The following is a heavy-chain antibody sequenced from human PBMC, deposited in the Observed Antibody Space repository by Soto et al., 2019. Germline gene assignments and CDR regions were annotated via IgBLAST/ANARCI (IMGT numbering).Heavy chain of an antibody. CDR3: AKDAGFWSGSSRGRIPFDY. CDR2: ISGSGGST. CDR1: GFTFSSYA. D-gene: IGHD3-3*01. Sequence: PGGSLRLSCAASGFTFSSYAMSWVRQAPGKGLEWVSAISGSGGSTYYADSVKGRFTISRDNSKNTLYLQMNSLRAEDTAVYYCAKDAGFWSGSSRGRIPFDYWGQGTLVTVSS. J-gene: IGHJ4*02. V-gene: IGHV3-23*01.